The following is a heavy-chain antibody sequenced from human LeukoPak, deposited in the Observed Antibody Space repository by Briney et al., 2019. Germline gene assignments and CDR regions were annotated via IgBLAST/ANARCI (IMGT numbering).Heavy chain of an antibody. J-gene: IGHJ6*02. V-gene: IGHV4-4*07. D-gene: IGHD3-10*01. CDR3: AGDQSRFPNYYGSGSYYRPTTYYYYGMDV. CDR2: IYTSGST. Sequence: SETLSLTCTVSGGSISSYYWSWIRQPAGKGLEWIGRIYTSGSTNYNPSLKSRVTISVDTSKNQFSLKLSSVTAADTAVYYCAGDQSRFPNYYGSGSYYRPTTYYYYGMDVWGQGTTVTVSS. CDR1: GGSISSYY.